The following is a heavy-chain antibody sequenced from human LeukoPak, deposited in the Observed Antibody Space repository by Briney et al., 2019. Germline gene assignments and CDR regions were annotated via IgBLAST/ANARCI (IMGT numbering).Heavy chain of an antibody. J-gene: IGHJ4*02. V-gene: IGHV4-38-2*02. CDR3: ERDVGTGSSTSDGYDY. CDR2: IYHSGST. D-gene: IGHD2-2*01. Sequence: SETLSLTCAVSGYSISSGYYWGWIRQPPGKGLEWIGSIYHSGSTYYNPSLKSRVTISVDTSKNQFSLKLSSVTAADTAVYYCERDVGTGSSTSDGYDYWGQATLVTVSP. CDR1: GYSISSGYY.